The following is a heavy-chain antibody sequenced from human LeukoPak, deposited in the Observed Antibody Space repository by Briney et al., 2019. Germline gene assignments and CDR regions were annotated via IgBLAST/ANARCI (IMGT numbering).Heavy chain of an antibody. CDR3: AREVRITMVRGVIGWFDP. CDR1: GFTFSSYA. J-gene: IGHJ5*02. V-gene: IGHV4-39*07. Sequence: GSLRLSCAASGFTFSSYAMSWVRQAPGKGLEWIGSIYYSGSTYYNPSLKSRVTISVDTSKNQFSLKLSSVTAADTAVYYCAREVRITMVRGVIGWFDPWGQGTLVTVSS. CDR2: IYYSGST. D-gene: IGHD3-10*01.